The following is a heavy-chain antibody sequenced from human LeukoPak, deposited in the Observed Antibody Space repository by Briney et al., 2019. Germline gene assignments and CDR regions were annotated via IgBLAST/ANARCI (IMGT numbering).Heavy chain of an antibody. CDR3: AKEGAGDYYGSGAYYYYYMDV. CDR2: ISYDGSNK. D-gene: IGHD3-10*01. J-gene: IGHJ6*03. CDR1: GFTFSSYA. Sequence: GGSLRLSCAASGFTFSSYAMHWVRQAPGKGLEWVAVISYDGSNKYYADSVKGRFTISRDNSKNTLYLQMNSLRAEDTAVYYCAKEGAGDYYGSGAYYYYYMDVWGKGTTVTISS. V-gene: IGHV3-30*04.